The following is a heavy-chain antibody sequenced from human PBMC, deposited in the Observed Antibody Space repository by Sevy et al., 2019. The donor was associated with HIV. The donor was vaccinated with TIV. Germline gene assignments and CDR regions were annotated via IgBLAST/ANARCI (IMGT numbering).Heavy chain of an antibody. CDR1: EYSLNELS. CDR3: TTDVHLGDFRLWDD. V-gene: IGHV1-24*01. CDR2: FDPQRGKI. D-gene: IGHD4-17*01. J-gene: IGHJ4*02. Sequence: ASVKVSCQVFEYSLNELSIHWVRQAPGKGLEWMGGFDPQRGKIIYAQKFQGRVTMTEDTSTGTAYMELSNLGSEDTAVYYCTTDVHLGDFRLWDDWGQGTRVTVSS.